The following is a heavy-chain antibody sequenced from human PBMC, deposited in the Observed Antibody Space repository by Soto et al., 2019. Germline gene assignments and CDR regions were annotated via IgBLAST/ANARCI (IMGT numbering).Heavy chain of an antibody. V-gene: IGHV2-5*01. CDR1: GFSLSTGGVG. CDR2: IYWNDDT. Sequence: SGPTLVNPTQTLTLTCTFSGFSLSTGGVGVGWIRQPPGKALEWLALIYWNDDTRYSPSLKTRLTITKDTSKNQVVLTMTNMDPVDTATYYCAHRGYGDYPRDNWFDPWGQGTLVTVSS. J-gene: IGHJ5*02. D-gene: IGHD4-17*01. CDR3: AHRGYGDYPRDNWFDP.